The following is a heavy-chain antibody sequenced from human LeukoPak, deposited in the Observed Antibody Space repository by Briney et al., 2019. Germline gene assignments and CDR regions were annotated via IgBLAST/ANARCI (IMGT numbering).Heavy chain of an antibody. Sequence: SETLSLTCTVSGGSIFSSSYYWGWIRQPPGKGLEWIGSLYFSGTTYYNPSLKSRVTISGDTSKNQFSLKLSSVTAADTAVYYCARQRDGYTDVTGFDYWGQGTLVTVSS. J-gene: IGHJ4*02. V-gene: IGHV4-39*01. CDR2: LYFSGTT. D-gene: IGHD5-24*01. CDR1: GGSIFSSSYY. CDR3: ARQRDGYTDVTGFDY.